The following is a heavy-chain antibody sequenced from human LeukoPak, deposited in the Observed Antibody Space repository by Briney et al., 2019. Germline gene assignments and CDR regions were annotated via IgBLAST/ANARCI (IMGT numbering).Heavy chain of an antibody. CDR1: GFTFGSYA. CDR2: ISDGDGST. CDR3: VRDRPYGSQYYYYIDV. D-gene: IGHD4-17*01. Sequence: GGSLRLSCAASGFTFGSYAMGWVRQAPGKGLEWVSTISDGDGSTYYADSVKGRFTISRDNAKNSLYLQMNSLTAEDTATYYCVRDRPYGSQYYYYIDVWGRGTTVTVSS. V-gene: IGHV3-23*01. J-gene: IGHJ6*03.